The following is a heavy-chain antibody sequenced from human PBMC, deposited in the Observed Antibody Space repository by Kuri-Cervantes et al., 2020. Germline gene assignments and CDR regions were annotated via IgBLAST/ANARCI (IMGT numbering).Heavy chain of an antibody. Sequence: GSLRLSCAVYGGSFRGYYWSWIRQPPGKGLEWIGEINHSGSTNYNPSLKSRVTISVDTSKNQFSLKLSSVTAADTAVYYCARVARYSSSWPEYFQHWGQGTLVTVSS. CDR1: GGSFRGYY. J-gene: IGHJ1*01. V-gene: IGHV4-34*01. CDR3: ARVARYSSSWPEYFQH. D-gene: IGHD6-13*01. CDR2: INHSGST.